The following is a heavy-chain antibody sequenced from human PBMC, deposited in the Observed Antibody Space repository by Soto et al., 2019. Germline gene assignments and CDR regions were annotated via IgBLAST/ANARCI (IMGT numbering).Heavy chain of an antibody. Sequence: GASVKVSCKASGFTFSSYAISWVRQAPGQGLEWMGGIIPIFGTANYAQKFQGRVTITADESTSTAYMELSSLRSEDAAVYYCARGNYDFWSGYYTRTYGMDVWGQGTTVTVSS. CDR2: IIPIFGTA. CDR1: GFTFSSYA. J-gene: IGHJ6*02. CDR3: ARGNYDFWSGYYTRTYGMDV. D-gene: IGHD3-3*01. V-gene: IGHV1-69*13.